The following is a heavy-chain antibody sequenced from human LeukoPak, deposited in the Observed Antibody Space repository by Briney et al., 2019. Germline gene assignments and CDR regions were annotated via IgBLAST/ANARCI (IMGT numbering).Heavy chain of an antibody. V-gene: IGHV4-30-4*08. CDR1: GGSISSGDYY. D-gene: IGHD2-2*01. J-gene: IGHJ5*02. Sequence: SQTLSLTCTVSGGSISSGDYYWSWIRQPPGKGLEWIGYIYYSGSTYYNPSLKSRVTISVDTSKNQSSLRLSSVTAADTAVYYCARYCSSTSCYGWFDPWGQGTLVTVSS. CDR3: ARYCSSTSCYGWFDP. CDR2: IYYSGST.